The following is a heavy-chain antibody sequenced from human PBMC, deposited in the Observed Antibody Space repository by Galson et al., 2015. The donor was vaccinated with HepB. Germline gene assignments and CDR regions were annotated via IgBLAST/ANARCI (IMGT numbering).Heavy chain of an antibody. CDR2: IKSKTDGGAT. CDR1: GFSFSNTW. D-gene: IGHD3-10*01. V-gene: IGHV3-15*01. Sequence: SLRLSCAASGFSFSNTWMSWVRQAPGKGLEWVARIKSKTDGGATHYAAPVKGRFTISRDDSKNTLYLQMNGLKTDDTAVYSCTTFYTYGLTRNDHWGQGTLVTVSS. J-gene: IGHJ4*02. CDR3: TTFYTYGLTRNDH.